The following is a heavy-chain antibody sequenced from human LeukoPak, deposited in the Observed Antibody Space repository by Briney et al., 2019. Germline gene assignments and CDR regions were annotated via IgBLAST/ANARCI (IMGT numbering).Heavy chain of an antibody. Sequence: GASVKVSCKASGYTFTTYNINWVRQAPGQGLEWMGIINPSGGTTNYAQKFKGRVTMTRDTSTSTVYMELSSLRSEDTAVYYCARFAVHRRLTVAGQFGLDYWGQGTLVTVSS. CDR3: ARFAVHRRLTVAGQFGLDY. CDR2: INPSGGTT. D-gene: IGHD6-19*01. CDR1: GYTFTTYN. V-gene: IGHV1-46*01. J-gene: IGHJ4*02.